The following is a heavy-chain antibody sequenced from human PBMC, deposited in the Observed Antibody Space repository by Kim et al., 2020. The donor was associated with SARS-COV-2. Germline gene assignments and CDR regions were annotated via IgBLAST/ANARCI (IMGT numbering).Heavy chain of an antibody. V-gene: IGHV4-34*01. J-gene: IGHJ3*02. CDR2: INHSGST. Sequence: SETLSLTCAVYGGSFSGYYWSWIRQPPGMGLEWIGEINHSGSTNYNPSLKSRVTISVDTSKNQFSLKLSSVTAADTAVYYCARGPKSLRYAFDIWGQGTMVTVSS. CDR1: GGSFSGYY. CDR3: ARGPKSLRYAFDI.